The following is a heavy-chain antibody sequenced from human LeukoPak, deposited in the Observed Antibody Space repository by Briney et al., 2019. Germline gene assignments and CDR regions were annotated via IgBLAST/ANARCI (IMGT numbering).Heavy chain of an antibody. CDR2: ISPGDSDI. CDR1: GYSFTSYW. CDR3: ASWSDAFDI. V-gene: IGHV5-51*01. Sequence: GESLKISCKGSGYSFTSYWIGWVRQMPGKGLEWMGIISPGDSDIRYSPSFQGQVALSVDKSINTAYLLLDHLKASDTAMYYCASWSDAFDIWGQGTMVTVSS. J-gene: IGHJ3*02. D-gene: IGHD2-8*02.